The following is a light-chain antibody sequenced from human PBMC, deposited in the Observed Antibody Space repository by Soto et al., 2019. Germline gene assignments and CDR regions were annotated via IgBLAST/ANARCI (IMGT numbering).Light chain of an antibody. Sequence: DFQMTQSPSTLSASVGDRVTITCRASQNINNWVAWYQQKPGKAPKILIYDASTLQRGVSSRFSGSGFGTEFSLTINSLQPDDSGSYYCQHTRTFGQGTKVEVK. J-gene: IGKJ1*01. CDR1: QNINNW. CDR2: DAS. CDR3: QHTRT. V-gene: IGKV1-5*01.